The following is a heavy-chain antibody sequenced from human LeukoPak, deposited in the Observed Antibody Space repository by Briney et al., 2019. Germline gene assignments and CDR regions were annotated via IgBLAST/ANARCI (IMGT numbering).Heavy chain of an antibody. CDR3: TTEPNIVVVVAATTYDAFDI. V-gene: IGHV3-23*01. J-gene: IGHJ3*02. CDR1: GFTFSSYA. CDR2: ISGSGGST. Sequence: GGSLRLSCAASGFTFSSYAMNWVRQAPGKGLEWVSGISGSGGSTYYAESVKGRFSISRDNSKNTLYLQMNSLKTEETAVYYCTTEPNIVVVVAATTYDAFDIWGQGTMVTVSS. D-gene: IGHD2-15*01.